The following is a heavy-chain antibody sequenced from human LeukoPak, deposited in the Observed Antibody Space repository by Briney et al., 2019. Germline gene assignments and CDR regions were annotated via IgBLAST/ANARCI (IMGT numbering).Heavy chain of an antibody. D-gene: IGHD6-13*01. Sequence: SETLSLTCTVSGGSISSSSYYWGWIRQPPGKGLEWIGSTYYSGSTYYNPSLKSRVTISVDTSKNQFSLKLSSVTAADTAVYYCARGPGIAAAGTPENFQHWGQGTLVTVSS. J-gene: IGHJ1*01. V-gene: IGHV4-39*07. CDR3: ARGPGIAAAGTPENFQH. CDR1: GGSISSSSYY. CDR2: TYYSGST.